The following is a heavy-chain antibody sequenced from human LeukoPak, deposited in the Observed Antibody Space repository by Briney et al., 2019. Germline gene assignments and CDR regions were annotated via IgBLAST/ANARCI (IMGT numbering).Heavy chain of an antibody. CDR2: INPSSGAT. Sequence: SVKVSCKASGYTLTDYYMHWVRQAPGQGLEWVAWINPSSGATTYAQKFQGRVTLTKDTSINTAYMELSRLTSDDTAMYYCAREANSWYHSWGQGTLVTVSS. CDR1: GYTLTDYY. CDR3: AREANSWYHS. V-gene: IGHV1-2*02. J-gene: IGHJ4*02. D-gene: IGHD2/OR15-2a*01.